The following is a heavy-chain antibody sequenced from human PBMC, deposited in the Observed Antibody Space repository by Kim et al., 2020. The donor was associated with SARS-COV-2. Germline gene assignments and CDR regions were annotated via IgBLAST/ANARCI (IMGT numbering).Heavy chain of an antibody. Sequence: GGSLRLSCAASGFTFSGYGMHWVRQAPGKGLEWVAIISYDGSNKYYADSVKGRFTISRDNSKNTLYLQVNSLRTEDTAVYYCAKRIPSGPLDYWGQGTLVTVSS. CDR1: GFTFSGYG. CDR2: ISYDGSNK. J-gene: IGHJ4*02. V-gene: IGHV3-30*18. D-gene: IGHD3-10*01. CDR3: AKRIPSGPLDY.